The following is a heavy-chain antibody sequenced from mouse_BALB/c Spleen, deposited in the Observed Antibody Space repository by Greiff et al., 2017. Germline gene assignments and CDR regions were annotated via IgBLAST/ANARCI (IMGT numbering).Heavy chain of an antibody. CDR1: GYTFTSYW. CDR2: INPSNGRT. Sequence: QVQLQQPGAELVKPGASVKLSCKASGYTFTSYWMHWVKQRPGQGLEWIGEINPSNGRTNYNEKFKSKATLTVDKSSSTAYMQLSSLTSEDSAVYYCARIYYGYPGFAYWGQGTLVTVSA. CDR3: ARIYYGYPGFAY. D-gene: IGHD2-2*01. J-gene: IGHJ3*01. V-gene: IGHV1S81*02.